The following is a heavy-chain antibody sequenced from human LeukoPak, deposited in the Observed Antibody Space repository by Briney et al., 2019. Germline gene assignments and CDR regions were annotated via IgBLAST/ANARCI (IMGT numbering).Heavy chain of an antibody. CDR2: VYYNGNT. Sequence: PSETLSLTCTVSGGSLNNYYWSWIRQPPGKGLEWIGYVYYNGNTNSNPSLKSRVTISVDTSKNQLSLELSSVTAADTAVYYCARSISSTFWFDPWGQGTLVTVSS. V-gene: IGHV4-59*08. CDR3: ARSISSTFWFDP. J-gene: IGHJ5*02. CDR1: GGSLNNYY. D-gene: IGHD6-13*01.